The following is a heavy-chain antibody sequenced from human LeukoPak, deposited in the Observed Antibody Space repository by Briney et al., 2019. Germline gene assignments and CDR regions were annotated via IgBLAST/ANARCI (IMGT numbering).Heavy chain of an antibody. J-gene: IGHJ4*02. V-gene: IGHV3-64D*06. D-gene: IGHD1-26*01. CDR1: GFTLTWHV. CDR3: VRDKSGTYSFDY. Sequence: PGGSLRLSCSASGFTLTWHVMHWVRQASGKALEYVSFIHHNGDITSYADSVWGRFTVSRDNSKNTLFLELSSLRTDDTAVYYCVRDKSGTYSFDYWGQGTLVTVSS. CDR2: IHHNGDIT.